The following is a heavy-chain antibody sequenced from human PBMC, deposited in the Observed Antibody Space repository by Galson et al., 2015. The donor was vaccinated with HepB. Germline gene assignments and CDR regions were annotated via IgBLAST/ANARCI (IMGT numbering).Heavy chain of an antibody. Sequence: ETLSLTCTVSGYSISSGYYWGWIRQPPGKGLEWIGSIYHSGSTYYNPSLKSRVTIPVDTSKNQFSLKLSSVTAADTAVYYCARFPSHYDILTGYYGGFDYWGQGTLVTVSS. J-gene: IGHJ4*02. CDR1: GYSISSGYY. V-gene: IGHV4-38-2*02. CDR2: IYHSGST. CDR3: ARFPSHYDILTGYYGGFDY. D-gene: IGHD3-9*01.